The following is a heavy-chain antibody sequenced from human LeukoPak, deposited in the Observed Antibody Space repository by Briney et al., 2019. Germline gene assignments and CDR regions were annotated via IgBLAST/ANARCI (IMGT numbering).Heavy chain of an antibody. CDR1: GYTFTSYA. D-gene: IGHD1-26*01. Sequence: ASVKVSCKASGYTFTSYAMHWVRQAPGQRLEWMGWINAGNGNTKYSQKFQGRVTITRDTTASTAYMELSSLRSEDTAVYYCASRTIVGATLKGAFDIWGQGTMVTVSS. V-gene: IGHV1-3*01. CDR2: INAGNGNT. J-gene: IGHJ3*02. CDR3: ASRTIVGATLKGAFDI.